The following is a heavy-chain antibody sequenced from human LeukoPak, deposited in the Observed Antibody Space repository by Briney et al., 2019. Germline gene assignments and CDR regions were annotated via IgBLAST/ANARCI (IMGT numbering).Heavy chain of an antibody. CDR3: ARLSTTSSPFDY. V-gene: IGHV3-74*01. Sequence: GGSLRLSCAASGFTFSSYWMHWVRQAPGKGLVWVSRINSDGSSTSYADSVKGRLTISRDNAKNTLYLQMNSLRAEDTAVYYCARLSTTSSPFDYWGQGTLVTVSS. CDR1: GFTFSSYW. D-gene: IGHD2-2*01. J-gene: IGHJ4*02. CDR2: INSDGSST.